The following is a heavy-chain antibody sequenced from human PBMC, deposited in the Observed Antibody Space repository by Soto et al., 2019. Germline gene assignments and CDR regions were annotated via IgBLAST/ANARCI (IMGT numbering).Heavy chain of an antibody. J-gene: IGHJ4*02. CDR2: IYYSGST. CDR1: GGSISSYY. Sequence: SETLSLTCTVSGGSISSYYWSWIRQPPGKGLEWIGYIYYSGSTNYNPSLKSRVTISVDTSKNQFSLKLSSVTAADTAVYYCASVDWYSSSSGDFDYWGQGTLVTVSS. CDR3: ASVDWYSSSSGDFDY. V-gene: IGHV4-59*01. D-gene: IGHD6-6*01.